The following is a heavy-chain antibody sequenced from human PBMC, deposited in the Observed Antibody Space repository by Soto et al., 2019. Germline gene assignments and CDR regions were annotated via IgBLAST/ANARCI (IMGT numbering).Heavy chain of an antibody. D-gene: IGHD6-13*01. Sequence: GGSLRLSCAASGFTFSSYAMSWVRQAPGKGLEWVSAISGSGGSTYYADSVKGRFTISRDNSKNTLYLQMNSLRAEETAVYYCAKDALSSSSWYKGYYYYGMDVWGQGTTVTVSS. CDR1: GFTFSSYA. CDR3: AKDALSSSSWYKGYYYYGMDV. CDR2: ISGSGGST. V-gene: IGHV3-23*01. J-gene: IGHJ6*02.